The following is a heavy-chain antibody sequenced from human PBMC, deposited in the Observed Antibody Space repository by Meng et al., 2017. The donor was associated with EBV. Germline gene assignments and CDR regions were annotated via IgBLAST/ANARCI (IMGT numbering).Heavy chain of an antibody. V-gene: IGHV4-4*02. CDR3: ARDRGGYYDSSGYYAD. CDR2: IYHSGST. CDR1: GGSISSSNW. J-gene: IGHJ4*02. Sequence: QVQLQESGPGLVKPSGXLSPTCAVXGGSISSSNWWSWVRQPPGKGLEWIGEIYHSGSTNYNPSLKSRVTISVDKSKNQFSLKLSSVTAADTAVYYCARDRGGYYDSSGYYADWGQGTLVTVSS. D-gene: IGHD3-22*01.